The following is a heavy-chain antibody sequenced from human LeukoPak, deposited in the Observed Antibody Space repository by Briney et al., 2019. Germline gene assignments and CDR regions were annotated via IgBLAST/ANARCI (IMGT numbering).Heavy chain of an antibody. J-gene: IGHJ4*02. V-gene: IGHV4-34*01. D-gene: IGHD2-2*01. CDR2: VNHSGST. CDR1: ARSFSGYY. Sequence: SETLSLTCAVSARSFSGYYWSWIRQPPGKGLGWIGEVNHSGSTNYNPCLRSRVTISVDTSKNQFSMKLSSVTGADTAVYYCANLPPIVVVPAAIPSWGQGTLVTVSS. CDR3: ANLPPIVVVPAAIPS.